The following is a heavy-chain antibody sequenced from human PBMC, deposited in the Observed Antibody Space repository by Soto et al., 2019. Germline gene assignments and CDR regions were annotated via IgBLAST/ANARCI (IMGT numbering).Heavy chain of an antibody. Sequence: QVQLVQSGAEVKKPGASVKVSCKASGYTFTSYGISWVRQAPGQGLEWMGWISAYNGNTNYAQKLQGRVTMTTDPPTSTAYRELRSLRADDTAVYYCERDLAVGLVDYWGQGTLVTVSS. CDR1: GYTFTSYG. CDR3: ERDLAVGLVDY. J-gene: IGHJ4*02. CDR2: ISAYNGNT. V-gene: IGHV1-18*01. D-gene: IGHD6-19*01.